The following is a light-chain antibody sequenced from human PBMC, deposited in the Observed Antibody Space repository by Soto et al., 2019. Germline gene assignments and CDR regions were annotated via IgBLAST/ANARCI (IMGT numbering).Light chain of an antibody. CDR1: SSDIGVYKY. V-gene: IGLV2-14*01. CDR2: EVS. CDR3: SAYTKVDTRV. J-gene: IGLJ1*01. Sequence: QSVLTQPASVSGSPGQSITISCTGTSSDIGVYKYVSWYQQHPVKPPKFIIYEVSNRHSGVSDRFSGSKSGNTASQTISGLQAEDEADYYCSAYTKVDTRVFGTGTKGTLL.